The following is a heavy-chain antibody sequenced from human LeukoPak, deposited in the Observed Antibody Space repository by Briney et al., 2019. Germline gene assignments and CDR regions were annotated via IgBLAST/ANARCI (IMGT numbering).Heavy chain of an antibody. J-gene: IGHJ4*02. CDR3: ARDVSDDILTGYFDY. Sequence: GGSLRLSCAASGFTFSDYYMSWIRQAPGKGLEWVSYISSSGSTIYYADSVKGRFTISRDNSKNTLYLQMNSLRAEDTAVYYCARDVSDDILTGYFDYWGQGTLVTVSS. D-gene: IGHD3-9*01. CDR1: GFTFSDYY. CDR2: ISSSGSTI. V-gene: IGHV3-11*04.